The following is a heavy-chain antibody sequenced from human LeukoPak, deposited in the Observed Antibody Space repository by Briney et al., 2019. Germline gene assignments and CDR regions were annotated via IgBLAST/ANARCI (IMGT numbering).Heavy chain of an antibody. CDR1: GYTFTGYY. J-gene: IGHJ4*02. Sequence: ASVKVSCKASGYTFTGYYMHWVRQAPGQGLEWMRWINPNSGGTNYAQKFRGRVTMTRDTSISTAYMELSRLRSDDTAVYYCARCWRFCSGDSCYPIDYWGQGTLVTVSS. V-gene: IGHV1-2*02. D-gene: IGHD2-15*01. CDR2: INPNSGGT. CDR3: ARCWRFCSGDSCYPIDY.